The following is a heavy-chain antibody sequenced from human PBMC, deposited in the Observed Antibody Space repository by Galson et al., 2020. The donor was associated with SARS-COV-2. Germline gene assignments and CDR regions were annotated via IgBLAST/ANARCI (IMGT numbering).Heavy chain of an antibody. CDR3: TSPKDYGGNPVMRY. Sequence: GESLKISCTASGFTFGDYAMSWFRQAPGKGLEWVGFIRSKAYGGTTEYAASVKGRFTISRDDSKSIAYLQMNSLKTEDTAVYYCTSPKDYGGNPVMRYWGQGTLV. CDR1: GFTFGDYA. V-gene: IGHV3-49*03. CDR2: IRSKAYGGTT. D-gene: IGHD4-17*01. J-gene: IGHJ4*02.